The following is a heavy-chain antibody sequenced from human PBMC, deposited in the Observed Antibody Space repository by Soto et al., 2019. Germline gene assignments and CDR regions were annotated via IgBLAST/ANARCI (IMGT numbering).Heavy chain of an antibody. D-gene: IGHD3-3*01. V-gene: IGHV1-3*01. Sequence: GASAKVSCKESGYTLTSNARQWLRQAHGQRLEWMGWINAGNGNTKYSQKFQGRVTITRDTSASTAYMELSSLRSEDTAVYYCARSVLRFLEWLLGPFDYWGQGTLVTVPQ. CDR3: ARSVLRFLEWLLGPFDY. CDR1: GYTLTSNA. CDR2: INAGNGNT. J-gene: IGHJ4*02.